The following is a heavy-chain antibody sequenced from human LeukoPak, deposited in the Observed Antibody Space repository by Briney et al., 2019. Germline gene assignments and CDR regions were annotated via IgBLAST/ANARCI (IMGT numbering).Heavy chain of an antibody. D-gene: IGHD3-3*01. CDR2: ISAYNGNT. J-gene: IGHJ6*03. CDR1: GYTFTIYG. CDR3: ARDLGYDFWSGYQYYYMDV. Sequence: GASVTVSYKASGYTFTIYGISWVRQAPGQGIERLGWISAYNGNTNYAQKLQGRVTMTTDTSTSTAYMELRNLRSDDTAVYYCARDLGYDFWSGYQYYYMDVWGKGTTVTVSS. V-gene: IGHV1-18*01.